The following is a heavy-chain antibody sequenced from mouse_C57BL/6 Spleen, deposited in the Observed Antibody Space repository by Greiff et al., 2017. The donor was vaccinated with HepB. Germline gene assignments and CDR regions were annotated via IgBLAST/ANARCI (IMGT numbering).Heavy chain of an antibody. CDR1: GYTFTGYW. Sequence: QVQLQQSGAELMKPGASVKLSCKATGYTFTGYWIEWVKQRPGHGLEWIGEILPGSGSTNYNEKFKGKATFTADTYSNTAYMKLSSLTTEDSAIYYCARGGRFFDYWGQGTTLTVSS. CDR2: ILPGSGST. CDR3: ARGGRFFDY. D-gene: IGHD1-1*02. V-gene: IGHV1-9*01. J-gene: IGHJ2*01.